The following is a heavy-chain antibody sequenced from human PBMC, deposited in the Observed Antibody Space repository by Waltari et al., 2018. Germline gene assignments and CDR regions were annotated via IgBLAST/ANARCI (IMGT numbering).Heavy chain of an antibody. CDR1: GFSFGPYG. J-gene: IGHJ4*02. Sequence: QVQLVESGGGVVQPGRSLRLSCEVSGFSFGPYGFHWVRQAPGKGLEWVAVISHDGDAKSYADSVKGRFTISRDKSNNRVSLQMDSLRAEDTAVYYCATAPQFIRHFDYWGQGTLVTVSS. CDR3: ATAPQFIRHFDY. V-gene: IGHV3-30*03. CDR2: ISHDGDAK.